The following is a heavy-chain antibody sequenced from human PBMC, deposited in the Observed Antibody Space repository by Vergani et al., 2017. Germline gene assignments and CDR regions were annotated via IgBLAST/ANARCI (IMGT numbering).Heavy chain of an antibody. J-gene: IGHJ6*03. CDR1: GGSFTSYH. Sequence: QVQLQQWGGGLLKPSETLSLTCVVNGGSFTSYHWTWIRQSPGAGLEWVGDIDHTGRPDYNPSLKRRLTMSVDKSRNQFSLTLNSVTATDTAIYFCSRVNTETNGHLYYFYYMDVWVQGTAGTVS. V-gene: IGHV4-34*01. CDR2: IDHTGRP. D-gene: IGHD4-11*01. CDR3: SRVNTETNGHLYYFYYMDV.